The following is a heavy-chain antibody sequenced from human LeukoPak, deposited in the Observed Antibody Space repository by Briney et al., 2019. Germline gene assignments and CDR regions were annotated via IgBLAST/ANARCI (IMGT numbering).Heavy chain of an antibody. Sequence: GGSLRLSCAASGFPFSSYGMHWVRQAPGKGLDWVAFMRYDGSNKFYSDSVRGRFTISRDNSKSTLYLQMNSLRPEDTAVYYCAREDGWGQGTLVTVSS. CDR2: MRYDGSNK. CDR1: GFPFSSYG. V-gene: IGHV3-30*02. D-gene: IGHD4-17*01. J-gene: IGHJ4*02. CDR3: AREDG.